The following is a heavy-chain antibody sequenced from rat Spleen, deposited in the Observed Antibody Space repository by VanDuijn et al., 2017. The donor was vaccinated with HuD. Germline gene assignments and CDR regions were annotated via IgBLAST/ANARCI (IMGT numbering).Heavy chain of an antibody. J-gene: IGHJ2*01. CDR2: IWSNGGT. CDR1: GFSLTSNS. V-gene: IGHV2-1*01. CDR3: VRHEPQDYFAY. Sequence: QVQLKESGPGLVQPSQTLSLTCTVSGFSLTSNSVSWVRQPPGKGLEWMGAIWSNGGTDYNSAIKSRLSISRDTSKSQVFLRMNSLQPEDTGTYYCVRHEPQDYFAYWGQGLLVTVSS.